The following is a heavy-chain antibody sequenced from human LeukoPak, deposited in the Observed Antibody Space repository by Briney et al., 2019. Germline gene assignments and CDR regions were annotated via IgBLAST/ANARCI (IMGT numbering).Heavy chain of an antibody. CDR1: GGSVTNYY. CDR2: VYTRGTS. V-gene: IGHV4-4*07. Sequence: SETLSLTCSVSGGSVTNYYWSWIRQTAGQGLEWIGRVYTRGTSNYNPSLRSRVIISVDKSANQVSLRMTSVSAADTAVYYRTSGNGGWSSPYYFYYMVVWGKGTTVTVSS. J-gene: IGHJ6*03. CDR3: TSGNGGWSSPYYFYYMVV. D-gene: IGHD6-19*01.